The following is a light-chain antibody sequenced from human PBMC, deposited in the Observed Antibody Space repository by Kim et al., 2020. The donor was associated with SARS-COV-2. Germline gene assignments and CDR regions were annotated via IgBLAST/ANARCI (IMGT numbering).Light chain of an antibody. V-gene: IGLV2-23*02. J-gene: IGLJ1*01. CDR1: SSDVGRYNL. Sequence: GQSITISCTGASSDVGRYNLVSWFQQHPGNAPILMLYDVNKRPSGISNRFSGSKSSNTASLTISGLQAEDEADYYCCSYTNIGTYVFGTGTKVTVL. CDR3: CSYTNIGTYV. CDR2: DVN.